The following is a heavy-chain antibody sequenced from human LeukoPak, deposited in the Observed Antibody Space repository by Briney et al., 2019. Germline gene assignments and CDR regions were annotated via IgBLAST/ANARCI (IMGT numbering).Heavy chain of an antibody. Sequence: PSETLSLTCTVSGASISGSGYYWGWIRQPPGKGLEWIGSIYHSGSTYYNPSLKSRVTISVDTSKNQFSLKLSSVTAADTAVYYCARVTRCKGTCYMDVWGKGTTVTVSS. V-gene: IGHV4-38-2*02. CDR2: IYHSGST. J-gene: IGHJ6*03. CDR3: ARVTRCKGTCYMDV. CDR1: GASISGSGYY. D-gene: IGHD4-11*01.